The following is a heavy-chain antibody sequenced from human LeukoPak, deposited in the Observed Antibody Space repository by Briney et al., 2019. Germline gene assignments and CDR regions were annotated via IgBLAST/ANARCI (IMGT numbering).Heavy chain of an antibody. V-gene: IGHV3-21*01. CDR2: ISSSSSYI. D-gene: IGHD2-2*01. J-gene: IGHJ4*02. CDR1: GFTFSSYS. CDR3: ARMQDIVVVPAASDY. Sequence: GGSLRPSCAASGFTFSSYSMNWVRQAPGKGLEWVSSISSSSSYIYYADSVKGRFTISRDNAKNSLYLQMNSLRAEDTAVYYCARMQDIVVVPAASDYWGQGTLVTVSS.